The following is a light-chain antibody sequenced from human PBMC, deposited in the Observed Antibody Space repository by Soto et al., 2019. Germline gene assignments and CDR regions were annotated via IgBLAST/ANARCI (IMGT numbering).Light chain of an antibody. J-gene: IGLJ1*01. Sequence: QSALTQPASVSGSPGQSIIISCTGTSGDVGAFDSVSWYQHYPGKAPKLIIYDVSSRSSGVPSRFSGSKSDNTASLTISGLQTDDEADYYCRSYTTRRTYGFRTGTKLTVL. V-gene: IGLV2-14*03. CDR3: RSYTTRRTYG. CDR2: DVS. CDR1: SGDVGAFDS.